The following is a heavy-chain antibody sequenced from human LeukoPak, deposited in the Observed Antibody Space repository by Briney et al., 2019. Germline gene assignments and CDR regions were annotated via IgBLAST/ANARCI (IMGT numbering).Heavy chain of an antibody. J-gene: IGHJ4*02. D-gene: IGHD3-22*01. CDR2: ISFDGNNK. V-gene: IGHV3-30*04. CDR3: AKEPQYYYDSSGYHLGFDY. CDR1: GFTFSNYA. Sequence: GRSLRLSCAASGFTFSNYAVHWVRQAPGKGLEWVAVISFDGNNKYYADSVKGRFTISRDNSKNTLYLQMNSLRAEDTAVYYCAKEPQYYYDSSGYHLGFDYWGQGTLVTVSS.